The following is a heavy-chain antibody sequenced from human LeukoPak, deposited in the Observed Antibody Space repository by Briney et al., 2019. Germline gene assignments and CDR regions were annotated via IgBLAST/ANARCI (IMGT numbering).Heavy chain of an antibody. CDR2: ICGNDNNT. CDR1: GFTFSSYA. Sequence: GGSLRLSCAASGFTFSSYAMNWVRQAPGKGLEWVSAICGNDNNTYYANSVKGRFTISRDNSKNALSLQLNSLRAEDTAVYYCAKGTSSSCYSAPNYWGQGTLVTVSS. CDR3: AKGTSSSCYSAPNY. J-gene: IGHJ4*02. D-gene: IGHD2-15*01. V-gene: IGHV3-23*01.